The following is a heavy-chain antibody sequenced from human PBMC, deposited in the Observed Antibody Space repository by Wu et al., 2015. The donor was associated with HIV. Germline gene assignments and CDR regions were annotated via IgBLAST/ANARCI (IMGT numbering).Heavy chain of an antibody. V-gene: IGHV1-2*02. CDR3: ARDQNVLLWFGESQDYYYYYGMDV. CDR1: GYTFTGYY. J-gene: IGHJ6*02. Sequence: QVQLVQSGAEVKKPGASVKVSCKASGYTFTGYYMHWVRQAPGQGLEWMGWINPNSGGTNYAQKFQGRVTMTRDTSISTAYMELSRLRSDDTAVYYCARDQNVLLWFGESQDYYYYYGMDVWGQGTTGHRLL. D-gene: IGHD3-10*01. CDR2: INPNSGGT.